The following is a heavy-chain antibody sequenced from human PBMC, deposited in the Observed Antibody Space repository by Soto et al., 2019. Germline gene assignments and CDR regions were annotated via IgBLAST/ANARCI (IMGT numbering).Heavy chain of an antibody. CDR1: GYTLTELS. V-gene: IGHV1-24*01. J-gene: IGHJ4*02. CDR2: FDPEDGET. Sequence: ASVKVSCKVSGYTLTELSMHWVRQAPGKGLEWMGGFDPEDGETIYAQKFQGRDTMTEDTSTDTAYMELSSLRSEDTAVYYCATLPANYYDSSGYYWGQGTLVTVSS. D-gene: IGHD3-22*01. CDR3: ATLPANYYDSSGYY.